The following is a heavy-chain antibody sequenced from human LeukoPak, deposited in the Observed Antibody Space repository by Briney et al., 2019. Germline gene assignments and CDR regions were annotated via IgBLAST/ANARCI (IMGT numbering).Heavy chain of an antibody. J-gene: IGHJ4*02. CDR1: EFTFDNYA. V-gene: IGHV3-23*01. CDR3: AKGGPTGSNYFDF. CDR2: ISGSGYYS. Sequence: GSLKLSRAASEFTFDNYAMDWVRQAPGNGLEWVSVISGSGYYSYYADSVKGRFTVSRDNSKTTLYLQMNSLRADDTAVYYCAKGGPTGSNYFDFWGQGTLVTVSS. D-gene: IGHD1-26*01.